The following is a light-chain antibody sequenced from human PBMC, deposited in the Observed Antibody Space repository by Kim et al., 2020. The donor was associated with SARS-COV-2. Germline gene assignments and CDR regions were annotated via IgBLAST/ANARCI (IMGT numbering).Light chain of an antibody. J-gene: IGKJ4*01. CDR3: QQYKNWPPGVS. CDR1: QSVGIS. CDR2: GVS. V-gene: IGKV3-15*01. Sequence: ETLMTQSPATLSVFPGERVTLSCRASQSVGISLAWYQQKPGQAPRLLIYGVSRRATDIPDRFSGSGSGTEFTLTISSLQSEDFGIYYCQQYKNWPPGVSFGGGTKLEI.